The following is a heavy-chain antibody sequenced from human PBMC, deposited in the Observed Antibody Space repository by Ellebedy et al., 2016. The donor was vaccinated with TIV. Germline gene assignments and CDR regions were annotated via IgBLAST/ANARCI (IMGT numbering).Heavy chain of an antibody. CDR2: INPNSGGT. Sequence: AASVKVSCKASGYTFTGYYMHWVRQAPGQGLEWMGWINPNSGGTNYAQKFQGWVTMTRDTSISTAYMELRRLRSDDTAVYYCARDGAVTTVFDYWGQGTLVTVSS. D-gene: IGHD4-17*01. CDR1: GYTFTGYY. V-gene: IGHV1-2*04. J-gene: IGHJ4*02. CDR3: ARDGAVTTVFDY.